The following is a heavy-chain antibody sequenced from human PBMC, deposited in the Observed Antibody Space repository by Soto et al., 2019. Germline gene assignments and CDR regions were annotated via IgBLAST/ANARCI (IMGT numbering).Heavy chain of an antibody. CDR2: ISYDGSNK. D-gene: IGHD6-19*01. Sequence: PGGSLRLSCAASGFTFSSYGMHWVRQAPGKGLEWVAVISYDGSNKYYADSVKGRFTISRDNSKNTLYLQMNSLRAEDTAVYYCAKVRLPEYSSGWYRQRIYYYYGMDVWGQGTTVTVSS. V-gene: IGHV3-30*18. J-gene: IGHJ6*02. CDR1: GFTFSSYG. CDR3: AKVRLPEYSSGWYRQRIYYYYGMDV.